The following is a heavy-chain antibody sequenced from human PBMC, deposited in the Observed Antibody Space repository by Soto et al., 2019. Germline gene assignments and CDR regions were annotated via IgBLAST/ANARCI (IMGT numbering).Heavy chain of an antibody. Sequence: SXGSLRLSCAAAGFAYSTYDMNWVRHAPGRRLDWVSGISAGGQITDYADSVKGRFTISRDNSKNTLYLQMNSLRAEDTAVYYCAKSGYIAVATGEYYFDYWGQGTLVTVSS. CDR2: ISAGGQIT. CDR1: GFAYSTYD. CDR3: AKSGYIAVATGEYYFDY. J-gene: IGHJ4*02. V-gene: IGHV3-23*01. D-gene: IGHD6-19*01.